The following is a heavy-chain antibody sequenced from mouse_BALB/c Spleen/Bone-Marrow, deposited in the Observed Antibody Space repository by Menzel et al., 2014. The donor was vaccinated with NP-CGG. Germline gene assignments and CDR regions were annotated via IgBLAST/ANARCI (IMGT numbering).Heavy chain of an antibody. Sequence: VQLVESGPGLVQPSQSLSITCTVSGFSLXSYGVHWVRQSPGKGLDWLGVIWSGGSTDYNAAFISRLSISKDNSKSQVFFKMNSLQVNDTAIYYCARNYYGSSYAMDYWGQGTSVTVSS. CDR3: ARNYYGSSYAMDY. CDR1: GFSLXSYG. J-gene: IGHJ4*01. CDR2: IWSGGST. D-gene: IGHD1-1*01. V-gene: IGHV2-2*02.